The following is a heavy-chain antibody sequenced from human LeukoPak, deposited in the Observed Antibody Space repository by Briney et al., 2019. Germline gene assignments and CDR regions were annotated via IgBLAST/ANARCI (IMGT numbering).Heavy chain of an antibody. V-gene: IGHV4-39*01. CDR1: GGSISSSSYY. CDR3: ARRTVTTIWH. D-gene: IGHD4-17*01. CDR2: IYYSGST. J-gene: IGHJ4*02. Sequence: SETLSLTCTVSGGSISSSSYYWGWIRQPPGKGLESIGSIYYSGSTYYNPSLKSRVTISVDTSKNQFSLKLSSVTAADTAVYYCARRTVTTIWHWGQRTLVTVSS.